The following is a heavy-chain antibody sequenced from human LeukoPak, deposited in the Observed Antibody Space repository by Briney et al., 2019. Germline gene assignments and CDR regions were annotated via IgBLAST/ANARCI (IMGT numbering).Heavy chain of an antibody. D-gene: IGHD3-10*01. V-gene: IGHV4-59*12. J-gene: IGHJ4*02. CDR1: GVSISSYY. Sequence: SETLSLTCTVSGVSISSYYWSWIRQPPGKGLEWIGYIYYGGSTNFNPSLKSRVTMSIDTSKNQFSLNLSSVTAADTAVYYCARAPFTRGSGSYYYYFDFWGQGTLVSVSS. CDR3: ARAPFTRGSGSYYYYFDF. CDR2: IYYGGST.